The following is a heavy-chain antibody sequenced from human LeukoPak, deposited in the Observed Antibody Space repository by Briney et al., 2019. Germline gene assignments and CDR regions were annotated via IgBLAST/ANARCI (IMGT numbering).Heavy chain of an antibody. CDR1: GFTSSSLA. Sequence: PGGSLRLSCSASGFTSSSLAFHWVRHAPRTGLEYISAIRDNGPSTYYVDSVTGRLTISREPSKKTLCLQMSSHRSEETAVYYCVKAVIWSRDGSNGRTFAVWGRGTLVTVSS. J-gene: IGHJ2*01. CDR3: VKAVIWSRDGSNGRTFAV. D-gene: IGHD5-24*01. CDR2: IRDNGPST. V-gene: IGHV3-64D*06.